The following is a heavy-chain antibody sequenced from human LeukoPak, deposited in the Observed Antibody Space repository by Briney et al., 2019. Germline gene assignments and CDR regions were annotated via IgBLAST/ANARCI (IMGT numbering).Heavy chain of an antibody. J-gene: IGHJ6*03. D-gene: IGHD3-3*01. CDR2: IYYSGST. V-gene: IGHV4-39*07. CDR1: GGSISSSSYY. CDR3: ARVTDFWSGYYRNYYYYYMDV. Sequence: SETLSLTCTVSGGSISSSSYYWGWIRQPPGKGLEWVVSIYYSGSTYYNPSLKSRVTISVDTSKNQFSLKLSSVTAADTAVYYCARVTDFWSGYYRNYYYYYMDVWGKGTTVTVSS.